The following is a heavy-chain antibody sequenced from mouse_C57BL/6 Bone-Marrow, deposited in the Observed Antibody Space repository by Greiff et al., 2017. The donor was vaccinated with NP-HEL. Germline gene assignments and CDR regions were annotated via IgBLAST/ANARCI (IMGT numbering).Heavy chain of an antibody. J-gene: IGHJ4*01. CDR3: ARNYFRDYYAMDY. CDR1: GYAFTNYL. Sequence: VQLQQSGAELVRPGTSVKVSCKASGYAFTNYLIEWVKQRPGQGLEWIGVINPGSGGTNYNEKFKGKATLIADKSSSTAYMQLSSLTSEDSAVYFCARNYFRDYYAMDYWGQGTSVTVSS. CDR2: INPGSGGT. D-gene: IGHD1-1*01. V-gene: IGHV1-54*01.